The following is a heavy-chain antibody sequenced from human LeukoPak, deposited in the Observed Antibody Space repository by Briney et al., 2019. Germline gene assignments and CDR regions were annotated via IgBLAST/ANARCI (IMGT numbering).Heavy chain of an antibody. D-gene: IGHD6-13*01. Sequence: ASVKVSCTVSGYILTALSIHWVRQAPGQGLEWMGGFDHEDGEKIYAKKFQGRVTMTEDTSTDTAYMELSSLGSDDTAVYYCAAETTAGTLDCGGQGTLVTVSS. CDR2: FDHEDGEK. J-gene: IGHJ4*02. CDR1: GYILTALS. V-gene: IGHV1-24*01. CDR3: AAETTAGTLDC.